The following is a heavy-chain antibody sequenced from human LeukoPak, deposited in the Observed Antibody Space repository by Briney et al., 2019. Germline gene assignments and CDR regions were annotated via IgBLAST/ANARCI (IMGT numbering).Heavy chain of an antibody. D-gene: IGHD2-21*02. J-gene: IGHJ6*03. Sequence: PSETLSLTCTVSGGSISSGSYYWSWIRQPAGKGLGWIGRIYTSGSTKYNPSLKSRVTISVDTSKKQFSLQLSSVDAADTAVYYCARIYCGGDCRGYYYHYYMDVWGKGTTVTISS. CDR3: ARIYCGGDCRGYYYHYYMDV. CDR1: GGSISSGSYY. V-gene: IGHV4-61*02. CDR2: IYTSGST.